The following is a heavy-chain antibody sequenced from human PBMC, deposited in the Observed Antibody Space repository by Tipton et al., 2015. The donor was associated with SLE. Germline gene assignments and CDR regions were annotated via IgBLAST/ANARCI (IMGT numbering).Heavy chain of an antibody. V-gene: IGHV4-59*12. CDR2: IYYSGST. D-gene: IGHD3-3*01. CDR3: VREPRSGYHDY. CDR1: GGSISSYY. J-gene: IGHJ4*02. Sequence: TLSLTCTVSGGSISSYYWSWIRQPPGKGLEWIGYIYYSGSTNYNPSLKSRVTISVDTSKNQFSLKLSSVTAADTAVYYCVREPRSGYHDYWGQGTLVIVSP.